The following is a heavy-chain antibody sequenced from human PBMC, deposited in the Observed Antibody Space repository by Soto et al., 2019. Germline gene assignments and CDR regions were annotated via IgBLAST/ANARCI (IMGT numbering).Heavy chain of an antibody. D-gene: IGHD5-12*01. Sequence: QVQLVQSGAEVKKPGSSVKVSCKASGGTFSSYTLSWVRQAPGQGLEWMGRIIPILAIANYAQKFQGKLTITADKSTGTAYMELSSLRSEDTAVYYCARDLDMATFDGMDVWGQGTTVTVSS. V-gene: IGHV1-69*08. J-gene: IGHJ6*02. CDR3: ARDLDMATFDGMDV. CDR1: GGTFSSYT. CDR2: IIPILAIA.